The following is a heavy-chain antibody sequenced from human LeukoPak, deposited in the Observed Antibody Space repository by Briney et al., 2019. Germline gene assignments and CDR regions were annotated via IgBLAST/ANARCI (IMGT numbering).Heavy chain of an antibody. D-gene: IGHD3-10*01. V-gene: IGHV7-4-1*02. J-gene: IGHJ4*02. CDR2: INTNTGNP. Sequence: VASVKVSCKASGYTFTSYAMNWVRQAPGQGLEWMGWINTNTGNPTYAQGFTGRFVFSLDTSVSTAYLQISSLKAEDTAVYYCARMDRYDLYGSGSYAYGPLLDYWGQGTLVTVSS. CDR1: GYTFTSYA. CDR3: ARMDRYDLYGSGSYAYGPLLDY.